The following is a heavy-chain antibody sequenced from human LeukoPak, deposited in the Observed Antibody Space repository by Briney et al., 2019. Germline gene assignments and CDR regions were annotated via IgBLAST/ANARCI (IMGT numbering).Heavy chain of an antibody. Sequence: GGSLRLSCAASGFTFSSYAMSWVRQAPGKGLEWVSVIYSGGSTYYEDSVKGRFTISRDNSKNTLYLQMNSLRAEDTAVYYCARDLGVTQSYSSGWEDAFDIWGQGTMVTVSS. CDR1: GFTFSSYA. V-gene: IGHV3-66*01. CDR3: ARDLGVTQSYSSGWEDAFDI. D-gene: IGHD6-19*01. CDR2: IYSGGST. J-gene: IGHJ3*02.